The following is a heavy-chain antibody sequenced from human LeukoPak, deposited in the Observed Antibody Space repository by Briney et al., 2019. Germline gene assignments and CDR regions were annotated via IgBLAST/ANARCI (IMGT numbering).Heavy chain of an antibody. J-gene: IGHJ4*02. V-gene: IGHV3-30*02. CDR3: AKGLLRGVATDLFDY. CDR1: GFTFSSYG. D-gene: IGHD5-12*01. Sequence: GGSLRLSCAASGFTFSSYGMHWVRQAPGKGLEWVAFIRYDGSNKYYADSVKGRFTISRDNSKNTLYMQMNSLRAEDTAVYYSAKGLLRGVATDLFDYWGQGNPVTASS. CDR2: IRYDGSNK.